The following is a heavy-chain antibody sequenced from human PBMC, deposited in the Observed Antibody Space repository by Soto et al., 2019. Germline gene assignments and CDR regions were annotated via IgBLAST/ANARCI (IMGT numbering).Heavy chain of an antibody. V-gene: IGHV3-30*19. CDR1: GFRFKSFV. D-gene: IGHD3-16*01. Sequence: QLVESGGGVVQPGTSLRLSCAASGFRFKSFVMHWVRQVPGKGLQWVALTSYDGNNKYYGDSVQDRFIVSRDNSKTSLALQMDSMSFGEPALYFCARLGATGGRDLWGQGTLVSVSS. CDR2: TSYDGNNK. CDR3: ARLGATGGRDL. J-gene: IGHJ5*02.